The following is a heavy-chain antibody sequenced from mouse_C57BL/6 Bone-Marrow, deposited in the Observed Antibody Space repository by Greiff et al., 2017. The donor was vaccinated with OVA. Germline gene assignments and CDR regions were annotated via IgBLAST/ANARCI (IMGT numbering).Heavy chain of an antibody. CDR2: INPYNGGT. CDR3: ARGFYGRGFAY. CDR1: GYTFTDYY. D-gene: IGHD1-2*01. V-gene: IGHV1-19*01. J-gene: IGHJ3*01. Sequence: EVQLQQSGPVLVKPGASVKMSCKASGYTFTDYYMNWVKQSHGKSLEWIGVINPYNGGTSYNQKFKGKATLTVDKSSSTAYMELNSLTSEDSAVYYCARGFYGRGFAYWGQGTLVTVSA.